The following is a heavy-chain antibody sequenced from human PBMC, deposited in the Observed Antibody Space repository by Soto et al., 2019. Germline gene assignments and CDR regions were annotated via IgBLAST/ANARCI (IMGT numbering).Heavy chain of an antibody. CDR1: GGTFSSYA. CDR2: IIPIFGTA. CDR3: AGERRDTAMVDGFDY. V-gene: IGHV1-69*01. J-gene: IGHJ4*02. Sequence: QVQLVQSGAEVKKPGSSVKVSCKASGGTFSSYAISWVRQAPGQGLEWMGGIIPIFGTANYAQKFQGRVTITADESTSTAYMELSSLRSEDTAVYYFAGERRDTAMVDGFDYWGQGTLVTVSS. D-gene: IGHD5-18*01.